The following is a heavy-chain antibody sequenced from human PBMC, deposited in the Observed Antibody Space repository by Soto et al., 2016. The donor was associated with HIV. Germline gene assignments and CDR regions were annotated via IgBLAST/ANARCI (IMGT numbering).Heavy chain of an antibody. D-gene: IGHD2-15*01. Sequence: QVQLQESGPGLVKPSETLSLTCTVSGGSISSYYWSWIRQPPGKGLEWIGYIYYSGSTNYNPSLKSRVTISVDTSKNQFSLKLSSVTAADTAVYYCARGRSYGGNRPVHWFDPWGQGTLVTVSS. CDR1: GGSISSYY. CDR3: ARGRSYGGNRPVHWFDP. V-gene: IGHV4-59*01. J-gene: IGHJ5*02. CDR2: IYYSGST.